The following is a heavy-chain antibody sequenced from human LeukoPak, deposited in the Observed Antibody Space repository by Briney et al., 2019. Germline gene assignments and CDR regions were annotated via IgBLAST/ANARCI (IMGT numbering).Heavy chain of an antibody. CDR2: INHSGST. V-gene: IGHV4-34*01. Sequence: TETLSLTCAVYGGSFSGYYWSWLRQPPGKGLEWIGEINHSGSTNYNPSLKSRVTISVDTSKNQFSLKLSSVTAADTAVYYCARGGGYYYYYYMDVWGKGTTVTVSS. D-gene: IGHD3-10*01. J-gene: IGHJ6*03. CDR1: GGSFSGYY. CDR3: ARGGGYYYYYYMDV.